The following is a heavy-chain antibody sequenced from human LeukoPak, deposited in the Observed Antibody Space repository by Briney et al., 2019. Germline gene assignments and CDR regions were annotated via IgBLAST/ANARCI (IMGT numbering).Heavy chain of an antibody. V-gene: IGHV1-2*02. CDR2: INPNSGDT. CDR1: GYTFTSYA. CDR3: ARVPDSFDY. Sequence: ASVKVSCKASGYTFTSYAMNWVRQAPGQGLEWMGWINPNSGDTNYAQKFQGRVTMTRDTSISTAYMELSRLRSDDTAVYYCARVPDSFDYWGQGTLVTVSS. J-gene: IGHJ4*02.